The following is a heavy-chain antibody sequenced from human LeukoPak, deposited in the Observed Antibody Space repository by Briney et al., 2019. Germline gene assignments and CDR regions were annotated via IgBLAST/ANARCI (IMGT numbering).Heavy chain of an antibody. CDR2: INHSGST. D-gene: IGHD5-18*01. CDR1: GGSFSGYY. J-gene: IGHJ4*02. Sequence: SETLSLTCAVYGGSFSGYYWSWIRQPRGKGLEWVGEINHSGSTNYNPSLKSRVTISVDTSKNQLSLKLSSVTAADTAVYDCARRGRGYSYGYSDYWGQGTLVTVSS. V-gene: IGHV4-34*01. CDR3: ARRGRGYSYGYSDY.